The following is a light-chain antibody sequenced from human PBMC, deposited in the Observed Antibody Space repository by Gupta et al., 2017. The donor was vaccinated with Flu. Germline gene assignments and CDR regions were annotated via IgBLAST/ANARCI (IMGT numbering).Light chain of an antibody. V-gene: IGKV3-11*01. J-gene: IGKJ1*01. CDR2: DTS. Sequence: PATLSLSPGERATLSCRASQSIQYYLAWYQQKPGQPPRLPIYDTSARGRGIPARFSGSGSGTDFTLTITSLEPEDFAVYYCQQRKTWPQAFGQGTKVEIK. CDR1: QSIQYY. CDR3: QQRKTWPQA.